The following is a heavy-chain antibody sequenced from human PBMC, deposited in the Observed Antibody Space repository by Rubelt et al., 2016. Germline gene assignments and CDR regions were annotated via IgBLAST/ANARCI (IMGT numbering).Heavy chain of an antibody. Sequence: GESGGGLVQPGGSLRLSCAASGFTVGNNFMNWVRQAPGKGLEWVSLIYSGGDTYYADSVKGRFTISRDNSKNTLYLQMNSLRAEDTAMYYCVRVSENWGDDSWGQGTLVTVSS. D-gene: IGHD7-27*01. CDR1: GFTVGNNF. CDR3: VRVSENWGDDS. CDR2: IYSGGDT. J-gene: IGHJ4*02. V-gene: IGHV3-66*01.